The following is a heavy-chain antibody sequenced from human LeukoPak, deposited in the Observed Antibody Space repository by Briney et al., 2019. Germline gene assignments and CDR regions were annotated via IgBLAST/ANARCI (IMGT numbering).Heavy chain of an antibody. CDR2: VYRDDDK. V-gene: IGHV2-5*02. CDR3: ALSYYYGSGLIDAFDI. CDR1: GFSLTTRGVG. D-gene: IGHD3-10*01. Sequence: SGPTLVNPTQTLTLTCTFSGFSLTTRGVGVGCIRQAPGKALEWLALVYRDDDKRYSPSLKSRLTFTKDTSKNQVLLRMTNMEPVDTGTYYCALSYYYGSGLIDAFDIWGQGTTVTVSS. J-gene: IGHJ3*02.